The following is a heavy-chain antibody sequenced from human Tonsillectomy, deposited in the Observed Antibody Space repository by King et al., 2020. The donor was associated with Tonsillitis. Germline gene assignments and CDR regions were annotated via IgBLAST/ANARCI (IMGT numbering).Heavy chain of an antibody. Sequence: VQLQESGPGLVKPSETLSLTCTVSGGSISSYYWSWIRQPPGKGLEWIGYIYYSGSTNSNPSLKSRVTISVDTSKNQFSLKLSPVTAADTAVYYCARGHIVVVEAFDIWGQGTMVTVSS. CDR3: ARGHIVVVEAFDI. J-gene: IGHJ3*02. V-gene: IGHV4-59*01. CDR1: GGSISSYY. CDR2: IYYSGST. D-gene: IGHD2-21*01.